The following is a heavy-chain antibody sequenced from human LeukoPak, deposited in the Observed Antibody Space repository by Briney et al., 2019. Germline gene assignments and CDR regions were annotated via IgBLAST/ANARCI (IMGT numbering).Heavy chain of an antibody. CDR2: IRYDGSNK. D-gene: IGHD2-2*01. V-gene: IGHV3-30*02. CDR3: AKPIVVVPAGNYFDY. J-gene: IGHJ4*02. Sequence: QPGGSLRLSCAASGFTFSSYGMHWVRQAPGKGLEWVAFIRYDGSNKYYADSVKGRFTISRDNSKNTLYLQMNSLRAEDTAVYYCAKPIVVVPAGNYFDYWGQGTLVTASS. CDR1: GFTFSSYG.